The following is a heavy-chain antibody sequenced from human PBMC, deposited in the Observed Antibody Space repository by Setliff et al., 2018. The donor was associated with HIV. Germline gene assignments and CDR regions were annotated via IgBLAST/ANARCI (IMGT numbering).Heavy chain of an antibody. Sequence: SETLSLTCTVSGGSISTYYWSWIRQPPGKGLEWIGYIYYGGSTNYNPSLKSRVTLSLDTPKNQFSLSLTSLTARDTAVYFCARSKSDWFGSAFDIWGQGTLVTVSS. CDR1: GGSISTYY. V-gene: IGHV4-59*08. J-gene: IGHJ3*02. CDR2: IYYGGST. D-gene: IGHD3-10*01. CDR3: ARSKSDWFGSAFDI.